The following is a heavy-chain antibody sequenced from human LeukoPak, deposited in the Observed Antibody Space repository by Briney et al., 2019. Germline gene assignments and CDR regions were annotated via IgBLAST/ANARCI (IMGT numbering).Heavy chain of an antibody. V-gene: IGHV3-13*01. CDR2: IGTASDT. CDR1: GFTFSSFD. Sequence: GGSLRLSCAASGFTFSSFDMHWVRQPTGQGLEWVSTIGTASDTYYPGSVEGRFTLSRDNAKNSLYLQMNSLAAGDTAVYYCARGPPRGKYYYMDVWGKGTTVTVSS. J-gene: IGHJ6*03. CDR3: ARGPPRGKYYYMDV. D-gene: IGHD1-1*01.